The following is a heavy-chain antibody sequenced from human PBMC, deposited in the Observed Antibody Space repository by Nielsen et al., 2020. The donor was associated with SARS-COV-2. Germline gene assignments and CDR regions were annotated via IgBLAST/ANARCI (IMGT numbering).Heavy chain of an antibody. CDR1: GFTVSSNY. CDR3: ARVRRGGVVVPAATNFDY. D-gene: IGHD2-2*01. J-gene: IGHJ4*02. Sequence: GGSLRLSCAASGFTVSSNYMSWVRQAPGKGLEWVSVIYSGGSTYYADSVKGRFTISRDNSKNTLYLQMSSLRAEDTAVYYCARVRRGGVVVPAATNFDYWGQGTLVTVSS. V-gene: IGHV3-53*01. CDR2: IYSGGST.